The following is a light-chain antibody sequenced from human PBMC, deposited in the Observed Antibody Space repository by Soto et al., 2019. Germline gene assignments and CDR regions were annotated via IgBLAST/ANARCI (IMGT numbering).Light chain of an antibody. CDR2: AAS. V-gene: IGKV1-39*01. CDR1: ETISTF. CDR3: QQSYSSSPIT. Sequence: DIQLTQSPSSLSASVGDRVTMTCRASETISTFLNWYQHKPGKAPRLLISAASRLQSGVPPRFSGSGSGTEFTLTINSLRPEDFAPYYCQQSYSSSPITFGQGTRLEIK. J-gene: IGKJ5*01.